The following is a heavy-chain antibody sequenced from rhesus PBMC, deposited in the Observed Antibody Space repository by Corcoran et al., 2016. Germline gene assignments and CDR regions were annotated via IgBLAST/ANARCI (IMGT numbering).Heavy chain of an antibody. D-gene: IGHD5-42*01. V-gene: IGHV4S14*01. CDR2: IYGSGGSN. CDR3: ARVGSSWSEWDTVGTEWYFDL. Sequence: QVQLQESGPGLVKPSETLSLTCAVSGYSISSGYYWGWIRQPPGKGLEWIGSIYGSGGSNYLNPSPKRRVTLSVDTSKNQFSLKLSSGTAADTAVYYWARVGSSWSEWDTVGTEWYFDLWGPGTPITISS. J-gene: IGHJ2*01. CDR1: GYSISSGYY.